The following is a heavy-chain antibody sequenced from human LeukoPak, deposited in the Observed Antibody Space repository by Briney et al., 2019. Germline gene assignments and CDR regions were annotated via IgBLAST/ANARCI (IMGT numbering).Heavy chain of an antibody. D-gene: IGHD6-19*01. J-gene: IGHJ1*01. CDR2: IIPIFGTA. CDR3: ARDSELFPIAVAAKREYFQH. V-gene: IGHV1-69*05. Sequence: SVKVSCKASGGTFSSYAISWVRQAPGQGLEWMGGIIPIFGTANYAQRFQGRVTITTDESTSTAYMELSSLRSEDTAVYYCARDSELFPIAVAAKREYFQHWGQGNLVTVSS. CDR1: GGTFSSYA.